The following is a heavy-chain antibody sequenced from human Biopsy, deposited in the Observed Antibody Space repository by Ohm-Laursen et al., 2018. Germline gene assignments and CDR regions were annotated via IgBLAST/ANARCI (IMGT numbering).Heavy chain of an antibody. CDR1: GGDINNYY. D-gene: IGHD3-22*01. CDR2: IYPGGSA. Sequence: GTLSLTCNVSGGDINNYYWSWIRQPAGKGLEWIGRIYPGGSANYNPSLKSRVTMSVDTSKKQLSLRLRSATAADPAMYYRASVVLGPTNDAFDLWGQGTMVVVSS. J-gene: IGHJ3*01. CDR3: ASVVLGPTNDAFDL. V-gene: IGHV4-4*07.